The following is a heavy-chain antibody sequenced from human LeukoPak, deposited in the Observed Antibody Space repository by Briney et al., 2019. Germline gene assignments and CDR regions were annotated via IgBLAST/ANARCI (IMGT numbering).Heavy chain of an antibody. J-gene: IGHJ4*02. CDR3: SKWGDYDVLTGYYDSDF. CDR1: GFTFNNYA. V-gene: IGHV3-23*01. Sequence: GGSLRLSCAASGFTFNNYAMSWVRQAPGKGLEWVSALLGSGRSAYYADSVKGRFTISRDNSKNSLFLQMNSLRVEDTALYYCSKWGDYDVLTGYYDSDFWGQGTLVTVSA. D-gene: IGHD3-9*01. CDR2: LLGSGRSA.